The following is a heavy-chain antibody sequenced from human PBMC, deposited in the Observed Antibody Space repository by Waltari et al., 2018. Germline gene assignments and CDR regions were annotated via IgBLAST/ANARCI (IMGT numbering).Heavy chain of an antibody. Sequence: QLQLQESGPRLVRPSETLSLICRVSGVSITSNSPYWAWIRPSPGQGLEWIGTVSYSGTTYITPSLKSRVSVSRDTSKNQVSLILGSVTAADMAVYYCATYIGASVGTAAFDVWGQGTMVTVSS. D-gene: IGHD5-12*01. V-gene: IGHV4-39*01. J-gene: IGHJ3*01. CDR2: VSYSGTT. CDR1: GVSITSNSPY. CDR3: ATYIGASVGTAAFDV.